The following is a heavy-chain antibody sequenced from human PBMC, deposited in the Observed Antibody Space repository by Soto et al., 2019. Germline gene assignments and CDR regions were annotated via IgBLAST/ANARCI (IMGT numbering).Heavy chain of an antibody. CDR1: GGSISSSTYY. Sequence: SETLSLTCSVSGGSISSSTYYWGWIRQSPGKGLEWVGSIDDSGSPYYNPSLAGRVTLSVDTSKSQFSLKLTSVTAADTAVYYCAAFTAGDFWGPGKLVTVSS. CDR2: IDDSGSP. CDR3: AAFTAGDF. J-gene: IGHJ4*02. V-gene: IGHV4-39*01.